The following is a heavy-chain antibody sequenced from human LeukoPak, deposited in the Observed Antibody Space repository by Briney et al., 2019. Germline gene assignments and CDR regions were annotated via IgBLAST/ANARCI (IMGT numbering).Heavy chain of an antibody. CDR2: FDPEDGET. CDR3: ATQPYSRLRPYYYYYMDV. Sequence: GASVKVSCKVSGYTLTELSMHWVRQAPGKGLEWMGGFDPEDGETIYAQKFQGRVTMTEDTSTDTAYMELSSLRSEDTAVYYCATQPYSRLRPYYYYYMDVWGKGTTVTVSS. V-gene: IGHV1-24*01. CDR1: GYTLTELS. J-gene: IGHJ6*03. D-gene: IGHD4-17*01.